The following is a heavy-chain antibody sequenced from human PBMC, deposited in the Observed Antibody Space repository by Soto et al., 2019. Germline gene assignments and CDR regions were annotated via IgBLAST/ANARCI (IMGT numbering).Heavy chain of an antibody. CDR1: GFTFSSYA. CDR2: ISNSGGRT. J-gene: IGHJ6*02. Sequence: EVQLLESGGGLVQPGGSLRLSCAASGFTFSSYAMSWVRQAPGKGLEWVSSISNSGGRTYYADSVKGRFTISRDNSKNTLYLQMNTLRAEDTAVYYCAKGGENYYYGMDVWGQGTTVTVSS. D-gene: IGHD3-10*01. V-gene: IGHV3-23*01. CDR3: AKGGENYYYGMDV.